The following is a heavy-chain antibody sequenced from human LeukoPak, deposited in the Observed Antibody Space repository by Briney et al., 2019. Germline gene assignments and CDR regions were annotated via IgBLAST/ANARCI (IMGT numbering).Heavy chain of an antibody. CDR3: AKAWRWLQFFDY. D-gene: IGHD5-24*01. CDR2: ISYDGSNK. Sequence: GGSLRLSCAASGFTFSSYGMHWVRQASGKGLEWVAVISYDGSNKYYADSVKGRFTISRDNSKNTLYLQMNSLRAEDTAVYYCAKAWRWLQFFDYWGQGTLVTVSS. CDR1: GFTFSSYG. J-gene: IGHJ4*02. V-gene: IGHV3-30*18.